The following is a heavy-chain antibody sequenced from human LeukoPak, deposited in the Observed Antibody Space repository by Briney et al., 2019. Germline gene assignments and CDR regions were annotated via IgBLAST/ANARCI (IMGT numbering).Heavy chain of an antibody. J-gene: IGHJ5*02. Sequence: ASVKVSCKASGYTFIRYGINWVRQAPGQGLEWMGWITAYNGNTNYVQKLQGRVTMTRDTSTSTVYMELSSLRSEDTAVYYCARDRVVADLNWFDPWGQGTLVTVSS. CDR3: ARDRVVADLNWFDP. D-gene: IGHD2-15*01. CDR2: ITAYNGNT. CDR1: GYTFIRYG. V-gene: IGHV1-18*01.